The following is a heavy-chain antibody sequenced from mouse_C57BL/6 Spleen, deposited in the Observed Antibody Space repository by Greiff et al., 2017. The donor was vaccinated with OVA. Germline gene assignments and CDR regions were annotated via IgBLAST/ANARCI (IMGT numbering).Heavy chain of an antibody. J-gene: IGHJ2*01. D-gene: IGHD1-1*01. CDR2: IYPRSGNT. Sequence: QVQLKESGAELARPGASVKLSCKASGYTFTSYGISWVKQRTGQGLEWIGEIYPRSGNTYYNEKFKGKATLTADKSSSTAYMELRSLTSEDSAVYFCAREGVTTVVSYFDYWGQGTTLTVSS. CDR1: GYTFTSYG. V-gene: IGHV1-81*01. CDR3: AREGVTTVVSYFDY.